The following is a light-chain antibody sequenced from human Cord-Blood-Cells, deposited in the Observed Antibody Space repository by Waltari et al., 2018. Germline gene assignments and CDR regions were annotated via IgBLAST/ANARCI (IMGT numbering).Light chain of an antibody. CDR3: QQYNSYSPIT. CDR1: QSISSW. V-gene: IGKV1-5*01. J-gene: IGKJ5*01. Sequence: DIQMTQSPSTLSASVGDRVTITCRASQSISSWLAWYQQKPGKAPKLLIYDASSLESGVPSSYSGSGSGTEFTLTISSLQPDDFATHYCQQYNSYSPITFGQGTRLEIK. CDR2: DAS.